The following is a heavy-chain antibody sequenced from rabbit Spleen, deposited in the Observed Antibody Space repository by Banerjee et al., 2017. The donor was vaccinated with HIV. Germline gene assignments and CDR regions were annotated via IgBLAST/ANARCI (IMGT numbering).Heavy chain of an antibody. CDR1: GFSFNSGSGFSFSSGYD. V-gene: IGHV1S40*01. Sequence: QQLVESGGGLVKPGASLTLTCTASGFSFNSGSGFSFSSGYDVCWVRQAPGKGLEWVACAYGGSSGSTYSATWAKGRFTVSKTASSTVTLQMTSLTVADTATYFCARDTATSFSSYGMDLWGQGTLVTVS. CDR2: AYGGSSGST. CDR3: ARDTATSFSSYGMDL. D-gene: IGHD1-1*01. J-gene: IGHJ6*01.